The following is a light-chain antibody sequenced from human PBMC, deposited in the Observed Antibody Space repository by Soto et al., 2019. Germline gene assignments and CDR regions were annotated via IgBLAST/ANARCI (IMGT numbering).Light chain of an antibody. V-gene: IGKV3D-20*02. Sequence: PGERVTLSCRASQSVSSSYLTWYQHRPGQAPRLLIYQTSIRAAGIPARFSASGSGTDFTLTISDVQPEDFALYYCHQRQSWPRTFGQGTKVDIK. CDR3: HQRQSWPRT. CDR2: QTS. CDR1: QSVSSSY. J-gene: IGKJ1*01.